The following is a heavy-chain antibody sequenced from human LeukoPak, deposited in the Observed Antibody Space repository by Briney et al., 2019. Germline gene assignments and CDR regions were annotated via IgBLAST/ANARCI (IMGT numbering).Heavy chain of an antibody. CDR3: AKAFPDSGSYYSAFDI. Sequence: PGGSLRLSCAASGFTFSSYARSWVRQAPGKGLEWVSAISGTGGSTYYPASVKGRFTTSSDNSKNTLYLQMNSLRAEDTAVYYCAKAFPDSGSYYSAFDIWGQGTMVTVSS. V-gene: IGHV3-23*01. J-gene: IGHJ3*02. D-gene: IGHD1-26*01. CDR1: GFTFSSYA. CDR2: ISGTGGST.